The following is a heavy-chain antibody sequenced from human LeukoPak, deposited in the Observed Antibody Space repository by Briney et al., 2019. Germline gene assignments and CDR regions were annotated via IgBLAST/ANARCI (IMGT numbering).Heavy chain of an antibody. V-gene: IGHV3-30-3*01. Sequence: PGRSLRLSCAASGFTFSSYAMHWVRQAPGKGLEWVAVISYDGSNKYYADSVKGRFTISRDNSKNTLFLQMNSLRAEDTTVYYCAKGGSFTFASTYVAHWGQGALVTVSS. D-gene: IGHD2/OR15-2a*01. CDR2: ISYDGSNK. CDR1: GFTFSSYA. CDR3: AKGGSFTFASTYVAH. J-gene: IGHJ4*02.